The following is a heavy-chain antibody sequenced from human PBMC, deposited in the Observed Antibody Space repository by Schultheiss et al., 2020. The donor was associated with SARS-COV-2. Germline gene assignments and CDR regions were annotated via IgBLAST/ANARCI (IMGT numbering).Heavy chain of an antibody. CDR2: IDPSDSYT. D-gene: IGHD5-18*01. V-gene: IGHV5-10-1*01. CDR3: ARRERYRRLGGKKLEGGYYYYGMDV. J-gene: IGHJ6*02. CDR1: GYSFTSYW. Sequence: GESLKISCKGSGYSFTSYWISWVRQMPGKGLEWMGRIDPSDSYTNYSPSFQGHVTISADKSISTAYLQWSSLKASDTAMYYCARRERYRRLGGKKLEGGYYYYGMDVWGQGTTVTVSS.